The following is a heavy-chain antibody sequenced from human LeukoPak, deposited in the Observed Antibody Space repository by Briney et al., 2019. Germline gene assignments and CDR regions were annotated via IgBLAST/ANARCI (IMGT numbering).Heavy chain of an antibody. Sequence: TLSLPCTLSGDSISIAFYYWSWIRQHPAQGLEWIVYIYHSGTTYYNTSLKTRVTMSLDTSRNQFSLKVYSVTAADTAVYYCARNLGAVVTPGWAYDIWGQGTMVTVSS. J-gene: IGHJ3*02. CDR1: GDSISIAFYY. CDR3: ARNLGAVVTPGWAYDI. D-gene: IGHD4-23*01. V-gene: IGHV4-31*03. CDR2: IYHSGTT.